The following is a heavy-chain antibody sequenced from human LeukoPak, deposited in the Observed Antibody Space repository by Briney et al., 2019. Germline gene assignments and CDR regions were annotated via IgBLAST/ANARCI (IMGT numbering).Heavy chain of an antibody. CDR3: ARDKYCSGSSCYSGRSLDY. D-gene: IGHD2-15*01. Sequence: GGSLRLSCAASGFTFSNYWMSWVRQAPGKGLEWVASIKQDESEKYYVDSVKGLTISRDNAKNSLYLQMNSLSAEDTAVYYCARDKYCSGSSCYSGRSLDYWGQGTLVTVSS. CDR1: GFTFSNYW. J-gene: IGHJ4*02. V-gene: IGHV3-7*01. CDR2: IKQDESEK.